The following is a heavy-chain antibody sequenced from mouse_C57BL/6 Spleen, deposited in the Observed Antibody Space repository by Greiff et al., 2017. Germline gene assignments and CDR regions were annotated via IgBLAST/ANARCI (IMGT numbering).Heavy chain of an antibody. CDR1: GYTFTSYW. V-gene: IGHV1-55*01. Sequence: VQLQQPGAELVKPGASVQMSCKASGYTFTSYWITWVKQRPGQGLEWIGDIYPGSGSTNYNEKFKSKATLTVDTSSSTAYMQLSSLTSEDSAVYYCAIYYDYDGGAWFAYWGQGTLVTVSA. CDR2: IYPGSGST. D-gene: IGHD2-4*01. J-gene: IGHJ3*01. CDR3: AIYYDYDGGAWFAY.